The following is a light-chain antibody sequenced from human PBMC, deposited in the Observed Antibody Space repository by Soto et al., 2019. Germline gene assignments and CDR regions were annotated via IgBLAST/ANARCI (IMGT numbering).Light chain of an antibody. CDR2: LAS. V-gene: IGKV4-1*01. Sequence: DIVMTQSPDSLAVSLGARATINCKSSQTVFRSSHNKNYLAWYQQKPGQHTKLLIYLASTRDSGVPDRFSGNGSGTDFALTISSRHAEDVATYYCQQYLSPPVNFGGGTKVEIK. CDR1: QTVFRSSHNKNY. CDR3: QQYLSPPVN. J-gene: IGKJ4*01.